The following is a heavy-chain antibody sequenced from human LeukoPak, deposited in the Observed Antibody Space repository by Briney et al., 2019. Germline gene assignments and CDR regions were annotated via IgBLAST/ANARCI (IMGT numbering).Heavy chain of an antibody. CDR1: GYTFTGYY. V-gene: IGHV1-2*02. Sequence: GASVKVSCKASGYTFTGYYMHWVGQVPGQGLEWMGWINPNSGGTNYAQKFQGRVTMTRDTSISTAYMELSRLRSDDTAVYYCARAGYCSSTSCYTGYYYYMDVWGKGTTVTVSS. CDR3: ARAGYCSSTSCYTGYYYYMDV. J-gene: IGHJ6*03. CDR2: INPNSGGT. D-gene: IGHD2-2*02.